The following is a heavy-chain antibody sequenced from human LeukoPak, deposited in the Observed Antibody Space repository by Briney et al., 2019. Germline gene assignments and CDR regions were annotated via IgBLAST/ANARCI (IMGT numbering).Heavy chain of an antibody. D-gene: IGHD2-21*01. Sequence: PGGSLRLSCAASGFTFSSYWMHWVRQAPGKGLVWVSRIDTDGSSTIYADSVKGRFTISRDNSKNTVYLQMNSLRAEDTAVYYCARNIPVTRWGYWGQGTLVTVSS. CDR1: GFTFSSYW. J-gene: IGHJ4*02. CDR3: ARNIPVTRWGY. CDR2: IDTDGSST. V-gene: IGHV3-74*01.